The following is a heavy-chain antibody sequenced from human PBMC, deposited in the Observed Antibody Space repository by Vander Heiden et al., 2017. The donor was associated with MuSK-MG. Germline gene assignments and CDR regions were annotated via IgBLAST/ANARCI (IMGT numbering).Heavy chain of an antibody. CDR2: IIPILAIP. CDR1: GGTSTSYA. Sequence: QVQLVQSGAEVKRPGSSVRLSCKASGGTSTSYALSWVRQAPGQGLEWMGRIIPILAIPNYAQKFQGRVKITADKSTKTAYLDLSNLRSEDTAIYYCARWTAVAGTRYYCDLWGQGTLVTVSS. CDR3: ARWTAVAGTRYYCDL. J-gene: IGHJ4*02. D-gene: IGHD6-19*01. V-gene: IGHV1-69*04.